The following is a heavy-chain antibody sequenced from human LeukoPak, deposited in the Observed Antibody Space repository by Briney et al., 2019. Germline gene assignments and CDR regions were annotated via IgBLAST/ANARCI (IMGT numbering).Heavy chain of an antibody. CDR3: ARERGVSSGYFDY. D-gene: IGHD3-22*01. CDR1: GGSISSGGYY. J-gene: IGHJ4*02. V-gene: IGHV4-31*03. Sequence: SETLSLTCTVSGGSISSGGYYWSWIRQHPGKGLEWIGYIYYSGSTYYSPSLKSRVTISVDTPKNQFSLKLSSVTAADTAVYYCARERGVSSGYFDYWGQGTLVTVSS. CDR2: IYYSGST.